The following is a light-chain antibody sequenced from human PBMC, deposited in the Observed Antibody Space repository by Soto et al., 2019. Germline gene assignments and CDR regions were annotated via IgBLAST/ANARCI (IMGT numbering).Light chain of an antibody. V-gene: IGKV3-20*01. CDR1: QSVSSY. J-gene: IGKJ1*01. CDR2: GAS. CDR3: QVYNSSPWT. Sequence: EIVLTQSPATLSLSPGERATLSCRASQSVSSYLAWYQVKPGQAPRLVVYGASTRAYGFPDRFSGSGSGTDFTLTISRLEPEDFAMYYCQVYNSSPWTFGQGTKVDIK.